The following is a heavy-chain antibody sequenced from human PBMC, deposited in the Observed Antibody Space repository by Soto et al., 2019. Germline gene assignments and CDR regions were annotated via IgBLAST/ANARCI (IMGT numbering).Heavy chain of an antibody. CDR2: IYYSGST. Sequence: SETLSLTCTVSGGSISSGGYYWSWIRQHPGKGLEWIGYIYYSGSTYYNPSLKSRVTISVDTSKNQFSLKLSSVTAADTAVYYCARGLRGYGDSDDWGQGTLVTVSS. CDR1: GGSISSGGYY. V-gene: IGHV4-31*03. CDR3: ARGLRGYGDSDD. J-gene: IGHJ4*02. D-gene: IGHD4-17*01.